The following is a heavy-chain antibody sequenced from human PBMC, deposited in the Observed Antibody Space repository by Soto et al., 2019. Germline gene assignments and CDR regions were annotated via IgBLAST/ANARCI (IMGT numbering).Heavy chain of an antibody. J-gene: IGHJ4*02. CDR1: GYTFTNYY. CDR3: AREPNEAFYFDY. V-gene: IGHV1-46*01. CDR2: LRPRTGNT. Sequence: ASVKVSCKASGYTFTNYYIHWFRQAPGQGLEWLGILRPRTGNTQYAQGFQGRVTMTSDTSTSTVYMELTSLRSGDTAVYYCAREPNEAFYFDYWGQGSQVTVSS.